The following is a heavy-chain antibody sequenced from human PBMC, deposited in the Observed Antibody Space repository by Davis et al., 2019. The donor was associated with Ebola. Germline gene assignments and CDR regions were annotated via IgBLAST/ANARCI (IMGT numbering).Heavy chain of an antibody. CDR2: ISGSGGST. CDR3: AKSGLSFGVVKYHYGMDV. J-gene: IGHJ6*04. D-gene: IGHD3-3*01. V-gene: IGHV3-23*01. Sequence: GESLKISCADSVFTFSSYAMTWVRQAPGKGLEWVSAISGSGGSTYYADSVRGRFTISSDNSKNTLYLQMNSLRAEDTAVYYCAKSGLSFGVVKYHYGMDVWGKGTTVTVSS. CDR1: VFTFSSYA.